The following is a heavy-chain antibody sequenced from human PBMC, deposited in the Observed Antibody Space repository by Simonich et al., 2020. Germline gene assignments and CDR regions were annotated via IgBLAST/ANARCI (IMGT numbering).Heavy chain of an antibody. V-gene: IGHV4-39*01. J-gene: IGHJ3*02. D-gene: IGHD6-13*01. CDR2: INYCGST. CDR1: GGSISSSSYY. CDR3: ARHAGFAFDI. Sequence: QLQLQESGPGLVKPSETLSLTCTVSGGSISSSSYYWGWNRQSPGKGLEWIGSINYCGSTYHNPSLKSRVTRSVDTSKNQFSRKLSSVTAADTAVYYCARHAGFAFDIWGQGTMVTVSS.